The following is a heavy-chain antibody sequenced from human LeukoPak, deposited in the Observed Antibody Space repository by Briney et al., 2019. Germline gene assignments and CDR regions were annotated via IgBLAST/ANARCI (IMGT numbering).Heavy chain of an antibody. CDR2: IYSGGKT. Sequence: GALRLSCAASGFSVSGNYMSWVRQAPGKGLEWVLVIYSGGKTHYTDSVKGRFTISRDNSTNTLFLQMNSLRAEDAAVYYCARVRGESRGNAFDIWGQGTMVTVPS. V-gene: IGHV3-53*01. J-gene: IGHJ3*02. CDR3: ARVRGESRGNAFDI. D-gene: IGHD3-10*01. CDR1: GFSVSGNY.